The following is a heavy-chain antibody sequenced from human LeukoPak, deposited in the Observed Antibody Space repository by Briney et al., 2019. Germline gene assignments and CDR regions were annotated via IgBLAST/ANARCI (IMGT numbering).Heavy chain of an antibody. Sequence: ASVKVSCKASGYTVSSYGISWVRQAPGQGLEWMGWISAYNGNTNYAQKLQGRVTMTTDTSTNTAYMELRSLRSDDTAVYYCARDSAIDYYDSSGYGPDAFDIWGQGTMVTVSS. D-gene: IGHD3-22*01. CDR3: ARDSAIDYYDSSGYGPDAFDI. CDR2: ISAYNGNT. CDR1: GYTVSSYG. J-gene: IGHJ3*02. V-gene: IGHV1-18*01.